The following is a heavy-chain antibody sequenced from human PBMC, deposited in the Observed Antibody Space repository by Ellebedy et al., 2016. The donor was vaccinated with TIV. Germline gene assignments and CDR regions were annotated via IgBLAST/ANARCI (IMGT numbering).Heavy chain of an antibody. Sequence: ASVKVSCKASGYTFTGYYMHWVRQAPGQGLEWMGWINPNSGGTNYAQKFRGRVTMTRDTSISTAYMELSRLRSDDTAVYYCARVGQRWLQSTGFDPWGQGTLVTVSS. V-gene: IGHV1-2*02. J-gene: IGHJ5*02. CDR1: GYTFTGYY. D-gene: IGHD5-24*01. CDR3: ARVGQRWLQSTGFDP. CDR2: INPNSGGT.